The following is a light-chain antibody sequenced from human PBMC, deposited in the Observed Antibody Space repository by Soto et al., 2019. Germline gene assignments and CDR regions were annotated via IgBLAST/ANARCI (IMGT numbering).Light chain of an antibody. Sequence: DIQMTQSPSSLSASVGDRVSITCRASQDVNNYLNWYQQKPGKAPRLVIYDTSTLEIGVPSRFGGTGSGTDFTFTIFGLQPEDFGTYYCQQSYSTPRTFGPGTKVDIK. V-gene: IGKV1-33*01. CDR3: QQSYSTPRT. J-gene: IGKJ3*01. CDR1: QDVNNY. CDR2: DTS.